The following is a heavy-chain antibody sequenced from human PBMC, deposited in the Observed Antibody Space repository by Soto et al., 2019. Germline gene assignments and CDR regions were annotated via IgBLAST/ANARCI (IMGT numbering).Heavy chain of an antibody. V-gene: IGHV5-51*01. J-gene: IGHJ5*02. Sequence: EVQLVQSGAEVKKPGDSLKISCKGSGYTFTRHWIGWVRQMPGKGLEWLGIIYPGDSDTRYSPSFQGQVTFSADKSISTAYLQWSSLQASDTAMYYCVRVGLVGPTSLSNAWFDPWGQGTLVTVSS. CDR2: IYPGDSDT. CDR3: VRVGLVGPTSLSNAWFDP. D-gene: IGHD1-26*01. CDR1: GYTFTRHW.